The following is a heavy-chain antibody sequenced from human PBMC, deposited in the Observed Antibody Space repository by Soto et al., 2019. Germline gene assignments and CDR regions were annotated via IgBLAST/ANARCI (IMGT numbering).Heavy chain of an antibody. CDR2: INISVAT. Sequence: QVQVQESGPGLVKPSETLSLTCSVSGGSIRSYDWHWIRQSAGKGPEWIGRINISVATNYNPSLKRRVTMLLDRSKNHFSLILNSVTAADTAVDFCASLYSNSWPFDFWGQGTLVSVSS. D-gene: IGHD5-12*01. CDR1: GGSIRSYD. J-gene: IGHJ3*01. CDR3: ASLYSNSWPFDF. V-gene: IGHV4-4*07.